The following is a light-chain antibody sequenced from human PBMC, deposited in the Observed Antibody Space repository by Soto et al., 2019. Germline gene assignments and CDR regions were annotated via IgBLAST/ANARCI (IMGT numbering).Light chain of an antibody. V-gene: IGKV1-5*03. CDR3: KQYNNYPWT. J-gene: IGKJ1*01. Sequence: DIQMTQSPSTLSASVGDRVTITCRASQSISSWLAWYQQKPGKAPKLLIYKASSLESGVPSRFSGSGSGTEFTLTIISLQPDDFATFYCKQYNNYPWTFGQGTKVEIK. CDR1: QSISSW. CDR2: KAS.